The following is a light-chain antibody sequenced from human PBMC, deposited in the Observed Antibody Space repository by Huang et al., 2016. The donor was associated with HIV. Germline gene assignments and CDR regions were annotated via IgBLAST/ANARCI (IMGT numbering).Light chain of an antibody. Sequence: DIVMTQSPATLSVSLGERVTLSCRASQNVNRNVAWCQHKPGQVPRLVIHGASTRATGVSDRFRGSGSGTEFTLTISSLQAEDFALYYCQQYNNWPPWTFGQGTKLEIK. CDR2: GAS. CDR3: QQYNNWPPWT. CDR1: QNVNRN. V-gene: IGKV3-15*01. J-gene: IGKJ1*01.